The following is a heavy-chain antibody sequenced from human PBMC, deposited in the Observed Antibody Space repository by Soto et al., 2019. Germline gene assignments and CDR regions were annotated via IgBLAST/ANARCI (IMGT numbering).Heavy chain of an antibody. CDR2: ISWNSGSI. CDR3: AKEVDSSSWSSYYYYGMDV. V-gene: IGHV3-9*01. CDR1: GFTFDDYA. J-gene: IGHJ6*02. D-gene: IGHD6-13*01. Sequence: GGSLRLSCAASGFTFDDYAMHWVRQAPGKGLEWVSGISWNSGSIGYADSVKGRFTISRDNAKNSLYLQMNSLRAEDTALYYCAKEVDSSSWSSYYYYGMDVWGQGTTVTVSS.